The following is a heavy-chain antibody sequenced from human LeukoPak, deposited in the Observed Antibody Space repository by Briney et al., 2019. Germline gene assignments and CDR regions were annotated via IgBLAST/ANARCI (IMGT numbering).Heavy chain of an antibody. V-gene: IGHV1-24*01. D-gene: IGHD6-13*01. J-gene: IGHJ4*02. CDR1: GYTLTELS. Sequence: ASVKVSCKVSGYTLTELSMLWVRQAPGKGLEWMGGFDPEDGETIYAQKFQGRVTITADESTSTAYMELSSLRSEDTAVYYCAGEGLIAAAGTIGPFDYWGQGTLVTVSS. CDR2: FDPEDGET. CDR3: AGEGLIAAAGTIGPFDY.